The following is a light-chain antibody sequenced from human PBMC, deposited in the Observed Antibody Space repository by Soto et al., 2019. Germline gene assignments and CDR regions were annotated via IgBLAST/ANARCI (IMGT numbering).Light chain of an antibody. CDR1: SSDVGDYNY. CDR3: SSYAGSNNFV. V-gene: IGLV2-8*01. Sequence: QSALTQPPSASGSPGQSVTISCTGTSSDVGDYNYVSWYQQHPGKAPKLMLYEVSKRPSGVPDRFSGSKSGNTASLTVSGLQAEDEADYYCSSYAGSNNFVFGGGTKLTVL. J-gene: IGLJ2*01. CDR2: EVS.